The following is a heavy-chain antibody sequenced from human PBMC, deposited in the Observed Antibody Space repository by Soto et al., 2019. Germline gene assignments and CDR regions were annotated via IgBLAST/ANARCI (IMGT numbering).Heavy chain of an antibody. Sequence: SETLSLTCTVSGCSISSCYRSWIRQPPGKGLEWIGYIYYSGSTNYNPSLKSRVTISVDTSKNQFSLKLSSVTAADAAVYVCAREGGESSDGISYLHSWGQVALGTV. V-gene: IGHV4-59*12. CDR2: IYYSGST. CDR1: GCSISSCY. J-gene: IGHJ4*02. D-gene: IGHD3-10*01. CDR3: AREGGESSDGISYLHS.